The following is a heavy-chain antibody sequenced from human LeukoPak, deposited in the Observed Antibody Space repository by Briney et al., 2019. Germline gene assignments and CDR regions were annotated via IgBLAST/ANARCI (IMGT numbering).Heavy chain of an antibody. D-gene: IGHD2-15*01. CDR2: ISYDGSNK. CDR3: ARDGEDIVVVVAARGAFGI. V-gene: IGHV3-30*04. Sequence: PGRTLRLSCAASGLTFSSYAMHWVRQAPGKGLEWVAVISYDGSNKYYADSVKGRSTISRDNSKNTLYLQMNSLRAEDTAVYYCARDGEDIVVVVAARGAFGIWGQGTMVTVSS. CDR1: GLTFSSYA. J-gene: IGHJ3*02.